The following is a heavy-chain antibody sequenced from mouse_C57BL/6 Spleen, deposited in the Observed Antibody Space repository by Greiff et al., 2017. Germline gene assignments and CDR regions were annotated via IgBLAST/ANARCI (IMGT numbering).Heavy chain of an antibody. J-gene: IGHJ4*01. V-gene: IGHV1-39*01. Sequence: VQLKESGPELVKPGASVKISCKASGYSFTDYNMNWVKQSNGKSLEWIGVINPNYGTTSYNQKFKGKATLTVDQSSSTAYMQLNSLTSEDSAVYYCASTYYGNYYYAMDYWGQGTSVTVSS. CDR1: GYSFTDYN. CDR2: INPNYGTT. D-gene: IGHD2-10*01. CDR3: ASTYYGNYYYAMDY.